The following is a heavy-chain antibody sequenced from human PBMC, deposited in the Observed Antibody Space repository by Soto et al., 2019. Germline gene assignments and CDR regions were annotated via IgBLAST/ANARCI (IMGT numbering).Heavy chain of an antibody. D-gene: IGHD3-3*01. J-gene: IGHJ6*02. Sequence: GGSLRLSCAASGFTFSNAWMNWVRQAPGKGLEWVGRIKSKTDGGTTDYAAPVKGRFTISRDDSKNTLYLQMNSLKTEDTAVYYCTTDTLIYDFWSGYYPPSAYYGMDVWGQGTTVTVSS. CDR3: TTDTLIYDFWSGYYPPSAYYGMDV. CDR2: IKSKTDGGTT. CDR1: GFTFSNAW. V-gene: IGHV3-15*07.